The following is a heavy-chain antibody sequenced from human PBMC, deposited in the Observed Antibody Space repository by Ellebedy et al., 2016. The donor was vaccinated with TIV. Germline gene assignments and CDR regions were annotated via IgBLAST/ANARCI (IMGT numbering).Heavy chain of an antibody. D-gene: IGHD6-19*01. CDR1: GFTFDDYA. CDR2: IWYDGSNK. CDR3: ARDLDIAVAGNFDY. V-gene: IGHV3-33*08. J-gene: IGHJ4*02. Sequence: PGGSLRLSCAASGFTFDDYAMHWVRQAPGKGLEWVAVIWYDGSNKYYADSVKGRFTISRDNSKNTLYLQMNSLGAEDTAVYYCARDLDIAVAGNFDYWGQGTLVTVSS.